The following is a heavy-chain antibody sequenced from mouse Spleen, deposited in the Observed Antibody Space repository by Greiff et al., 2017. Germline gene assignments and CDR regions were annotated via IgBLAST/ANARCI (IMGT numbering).Heavy chain of an antibody. CDR2: IDPENGDT. D-gene: IGHD1-1*01. CDR1: GFNIKDYY. Sequence: EVQLQQSGAELVRPGASVKLSCTASGFNIKDYYMHWVKQRPEQGLEWIGWIDPENGDTEYAPKFQGKATMTADTSSNTAYLQLSSLTSEDTAVYYGNACLRDYYCAWCFDVWGAGTTGTVSS. J-gene: IGHJ1*01. CDR3: NACLRDYYCAWCFDV. V-gene: IGHV14-4*02.